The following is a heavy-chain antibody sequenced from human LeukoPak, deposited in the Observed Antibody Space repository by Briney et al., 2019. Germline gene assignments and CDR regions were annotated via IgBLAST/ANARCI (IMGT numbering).Heavy chain of an antibody. CDR2: ISSSSSTI. CDR1: GFTFSSYS. D-gene: IGHD1-1*01. V-gene: IGHV3-48*01. CDR3: AREATTSRPGDY. J-gene: IGHJ4*02. Sequence: GGSLRLSCAASGFTFSSYSMNWVRQAPGKGLEWVSYISSSSSTIYYADSVKGRFTISRDNAKNSLFLQLNSLRAEDTAVYYCAREATTSRPGDYWGLGTLVTVSS.